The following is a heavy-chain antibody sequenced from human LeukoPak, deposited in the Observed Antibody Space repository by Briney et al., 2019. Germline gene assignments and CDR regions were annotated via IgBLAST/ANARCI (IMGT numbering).Heavy chain of an antibody. V-gene: IGHV3-30*02. J-gene: IGHJ3*02. CDR1: GFTFSSYG. D-gene: IGHD1/OR15-1a*01. Sequence: GGSLRLSCAASGFTFSSYGMHWVRQAPGKGLEWVAFIRYDGSNKYYADSVKGRFTISRDNSKNTLYLQMNSLRAEDTAVYYCASRWREGNKGQDAFDIWGQGTMVTVSS. CDR2: IRYDGSNK. CDR3: ASRWREGNKGQDAFDI.